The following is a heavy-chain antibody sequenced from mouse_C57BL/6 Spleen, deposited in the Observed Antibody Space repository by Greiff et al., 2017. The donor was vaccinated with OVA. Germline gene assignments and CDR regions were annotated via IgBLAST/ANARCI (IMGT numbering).Heavy chain of an antibody. J-gene: IGHJ1*03. CDR1: GYTFTSYD. CDR2: ISPRVGST. Sequence: QVQLQQSGPELVKPGASVKLSCKASGYTFTSYDINWVKQRPGQGLEWIGWISPRVGSTKYNEKFKGKATLTVDTSSSTAYMELHSLTSEDSAVYFCARERTYGNYFGYFDVWGTGTTVTVSS. V-gene: IGHV1-85*01. CDR3: ARERTYGNYFGYFDV. D-gene: IGHD2-1*01.